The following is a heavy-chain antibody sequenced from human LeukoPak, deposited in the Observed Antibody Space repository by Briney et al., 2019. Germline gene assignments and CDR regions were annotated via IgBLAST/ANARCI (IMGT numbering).Heavy chain of an antibody. CDR1: GGSISSYY. Sequence: KPSETLSLTCTVSGGSISSYYWSWIRQPAGKGLEWIGYIYYSGSTNYNPSLKSRVTISVDTSKNQFSLKLSSVTAADTAVYYCARANRGHPAYYDFWSGYFIDAFDIWGQGTMVAVSS. D-gene: IGHD3-3*01. V-gene: IGHV4-59*01. J-gene: IGHJ3*02. CDR2: IYYSGST. CDR3: ARANRGHPAYYDFWSGYFIDAFDI.